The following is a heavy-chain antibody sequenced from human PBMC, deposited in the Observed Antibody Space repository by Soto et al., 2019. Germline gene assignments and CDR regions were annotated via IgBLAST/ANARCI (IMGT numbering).Heavy chain of an antibody. CDR2: TYYNGNA. J-gene: IGHJ4*02. CDR3: ARLTLAHDSSGYHIFDY. Sequence: PSETLSLTCNVSGGSIDRSNYYWDWLRQPPGKGLEWIGTTYYNGNAYYNPSLKSRVSMSVDTSKNQFSLKLVSVTAADTAMYFCARLTLAHDSSGYHIFDYWGLGTLVTVSS. D-gene: IGHD3-22*01. CDR1: GGSIDRSNYY. V-gene: IGHV4-39*01.